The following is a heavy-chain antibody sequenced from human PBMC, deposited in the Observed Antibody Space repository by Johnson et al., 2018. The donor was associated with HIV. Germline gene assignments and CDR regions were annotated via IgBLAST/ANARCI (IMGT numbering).Heavy chain of an antibody. D-gene: IGHD6-13*01. V-gene: IGHV3-11*01. CDR2: ISTSGGTL. CDR3: TRSIAATGRDALDI. CDR1: GFIFNDYY. Sequence: QVQLVESGGGLVKAGGSLRLSCAASGFIFNDYYMSWIRQAPGKGLELLSYISTSGGTLYYADSVKGRFTISRDNSKNTLYLQMNSLRAEDTAVYYCTRSIAATGRDALDIWGQGTMVTVSS. J-gene: IGHJ3*02.